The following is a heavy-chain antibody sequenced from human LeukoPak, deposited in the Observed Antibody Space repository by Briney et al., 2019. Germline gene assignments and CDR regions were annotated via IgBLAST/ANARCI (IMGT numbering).Heavy chain of an antibody. D-gene: IGHD6-19*01. Sequence: GGSLGLSCSASGFAFSVYAMSWLRQPPGKGLEWVSTINANSGTTSYAASVRGRFTISRDNSKNTLYLQLNTLRADDTATYYCAKPISGGLAVTADWFHPWGQGTLVVVSS. CDR2: INANSGTT. J-gene: IGHJ5*01. CDR1: GFAFSVYA. V-gene: IGHV3-23*01. CDR3: AKPISGGLAVTADWFHP.